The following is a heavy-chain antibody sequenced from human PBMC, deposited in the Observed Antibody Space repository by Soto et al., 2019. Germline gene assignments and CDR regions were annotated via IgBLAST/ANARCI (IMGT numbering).Heavy chain of an antibody. CDR1: GGSVSNISDY. V-gene: IGHV4-61*01. CDR2: IYYSGSA. D-gene: IGHD3-16*01. CDR3: AGGVGFGYYYSHMDL. J-gene: IGHJ6*02. Sequence: SETLSLTCTVSGGSVSNISDYWGWVRQPPGKGLEWIGYIYYSGSADYNPSLGSRVTISLDTSKNQFSLKLSSVTTADTAVYYCAGGVGFGYYYSHMDLWGQGTTVTVSS.